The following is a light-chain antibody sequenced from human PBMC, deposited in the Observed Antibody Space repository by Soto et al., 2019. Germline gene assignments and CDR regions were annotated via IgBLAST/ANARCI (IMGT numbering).Light chain of an antibody. V-gene: IGKV1-5*01. Sequence: IQVTQSPSTLSASVGDRVTITCRASQSVSDWLAWYQQRPGKAPKLLIYDVSSLQSGVPSRFSGSGSGTEFTLTISSLQPDDFATYYCQHYKMYSPWTFGQGTKVDIK. CDR1: QSVSDW. CDR2: DVS. CDR3: QHYKMYSPWT. J-gene: IGKJ1*01.